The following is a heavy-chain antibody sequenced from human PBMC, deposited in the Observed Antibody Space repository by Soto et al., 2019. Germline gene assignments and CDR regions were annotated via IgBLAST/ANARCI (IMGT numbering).Heavy chain of an antibody. CDR3: ARSGGEGYCSSTSCQTSIIDY. D-gene: IGHD2-2*01. CDR2: IYYSGST. V-gene: IGHV4-39*01. CDR1: GGSISSSSYY. J-gene: IGHJ4*02. Sequence: SETLSLTCTVSGGSISSSSYYWGWIRQPPGKGLEWIGSIYYSGSTYYNPSLKSRVTISVDTSKNQFSLKLSSVTAADTAVYDCARSGGEGYCSSTSCQTSIIDYWGQGTLVTVSS.